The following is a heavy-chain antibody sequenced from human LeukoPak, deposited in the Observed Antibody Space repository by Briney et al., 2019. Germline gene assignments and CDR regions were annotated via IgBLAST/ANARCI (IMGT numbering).Heavy chain of an antibody. J-gene: IGHJ4*02. CDR2: IYTSGST. D-gene: IGHD2/OR15-2a*01. Sequence: SETLSLTCTVSGGSISSYYWSWIRQPAGKGLEWIGRIYTSGSTNYNPSLKSRVTMSVDTSKNQFSLNLSSVTAADTAVYYCARNSWSYGGDDFDYWGQGTLVTVSS. CDR3: ARNSWSYGGDDFDY. CDR1: GGSISSYY. V-gene: IGHV4-4*07.